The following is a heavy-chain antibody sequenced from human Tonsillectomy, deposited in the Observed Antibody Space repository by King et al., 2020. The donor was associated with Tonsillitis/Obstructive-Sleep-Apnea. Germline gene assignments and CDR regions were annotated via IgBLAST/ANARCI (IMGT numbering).Heavy chain of an antibody. J-gene: IGHJ4*02. CDR3: ASGGGYSGYDSFDY. CDR2: IYYSGGT. V-gene: IGHV4-59*01. D-gene: IGHD5-12*01. Sequence: VQLQESGPGLVKPSETLSLTCTVSGGSISSYYWSWIRQPPGKGLEWIGYIYYSGGTNYNPSLKSRVTISVGTSKNQFSLKLSSVTAADTAVYYCASGGGYSGYDSFDYWGQGTLVTVSS. CDR1: GGSISSYY.